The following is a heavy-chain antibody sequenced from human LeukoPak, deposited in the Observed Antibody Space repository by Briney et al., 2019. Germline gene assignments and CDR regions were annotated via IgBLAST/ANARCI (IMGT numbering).Heavy chain of an antibody. CDR2: IYPGDSDT. V-gene: IGHV5-51*01. CDR3: ARGQLLYGGNSNAFDI. J-gene: IGHJ3*02. D-gene: IGHD4-23*01. Sequence: GESLKISCKGSGNIFTSYWVGWVRQMPGKGLEWRGIIYPGDSDTRYSPSFQGQVTISADKSISTAYLQWSSLKASDTAMYYCARGQLLYGGNSNAFDIWGQGTMVTVSS. CDR1: GNIFTSYW.